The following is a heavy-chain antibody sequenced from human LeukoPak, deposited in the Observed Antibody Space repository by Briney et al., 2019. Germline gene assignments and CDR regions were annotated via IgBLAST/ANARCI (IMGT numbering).Heavy chain of an antibody. V-gene: IGHV4-59*01. D-gene: IGHD6-13*01. CDR1: GGSISSYY. CDR2: IYYSGST. Sequence: SETLSLTCTVSGGSISSYYWSWIRQPPGKGLEWIGYIYYSGSTNYNPSLKSRVTISVDTSKNQFSLKLSSVTAADTAVYSCARAPYSSSWYGVWYFDLWGRGTLVTVSS. J-gene: IGHJ2*01. CDR3: ARAPYSSSWYGVWYFDL.